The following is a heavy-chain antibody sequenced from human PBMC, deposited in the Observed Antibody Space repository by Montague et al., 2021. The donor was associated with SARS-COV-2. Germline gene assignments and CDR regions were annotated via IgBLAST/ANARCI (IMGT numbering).Heavy chain of an antibody. Sequence: SETLSLTCTVSGGSISSSSYYWGWIRQPPGKGLEWIGSIYYSGSTYYNPSVKSRVIISVDTSKNQFSLKLSSVTAADTAVYYCARVGRQQLVRLSGMDVWGQGTTVTVSS. D-gene: IGHD6-13*01. V-gene: IGHV4-39*07. CDR3: ARVGRQQLVRLSGMDV. J-gene: IGHJ6*02. CDR2: IYYSGST. CDR1: GGSISSSSYY.